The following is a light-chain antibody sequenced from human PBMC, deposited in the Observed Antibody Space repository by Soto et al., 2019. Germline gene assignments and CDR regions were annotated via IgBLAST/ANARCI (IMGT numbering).Light chain of an antibody. Sequence: EIVLTQSPATLSLSPGERATLSCRASQSVSSYLAWYQQKPGQAPRLLIYDASNRATGIPVRFSGSGSGTDFTLTISSLEPEDFAVYYCKQRSNWPWTFGQGTKV. CDR3: KQRSNWPWT. CDR2: DAS. CDR1: QSVSSY. J-gene: IGKJ1*01. V-gene: IGKV3-11*01.